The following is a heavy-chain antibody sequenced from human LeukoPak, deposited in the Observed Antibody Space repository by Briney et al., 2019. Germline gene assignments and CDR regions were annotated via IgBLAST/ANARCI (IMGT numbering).Heavy chain of an antibody. CDR3: AKVDPPIVAGARGDAFEI. CDR1: GYRFSNFG. CDR2: TSPYDDNP. V-gene: IGHV1-18*01. D-gene: IGHD1-26*01. Sequence: ASVKVSCKASGYRFSNFGITWVRQAPGQGLEWMGWTSPYDDNPEYAKKFQGRVTMTTDTSTSTAYVELRSLRPDDTAMYYCAKVDPPIVAGARGDAFEIWGQGTLVTVSS. J-gene: IGHJ3*02.